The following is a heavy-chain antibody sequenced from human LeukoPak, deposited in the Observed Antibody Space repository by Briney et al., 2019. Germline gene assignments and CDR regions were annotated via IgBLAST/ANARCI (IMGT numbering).Heavy chain of an antibody. J-gene: IGHJ4*02. CDR3: ARDPSDVDSFDY. CDR2: ISYDGSNK. CDR1: GFTFSSYA. Sequence: GGSLRLSCAASGFTFSSYAMHWVRQAPGKGLEWVAVISYDGSNKYYADSVKGRFTISRDNSRNTLYLQMNSLRAEDTAVYYCARDPSDVDSFDYWGQGTLVTVSS. V-gene: IGHV3-30*04. D-gene: IGHD3/OR15-3a*01.